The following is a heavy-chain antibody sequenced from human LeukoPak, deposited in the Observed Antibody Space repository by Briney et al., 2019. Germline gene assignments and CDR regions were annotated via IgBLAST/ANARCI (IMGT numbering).Heavy chain of an antibody. CDR3: AREAVANDAFDI. CDR2: IYTSGST. V-gene: IGHV4-61*02. D-gene: IGHD5-12*01. Sequence: PSETLSLTCTVSGGSISSGSYYWSWLRQPAGKGLEWIGRIYTSGSTNYNPSLKSRVTISVDTSKNQFSLKLSSVTAADTAVYYCAREAVANDAFDIWGQGTMVTVSS. J-gene: IGHJ3*02. CDR1: GGSISSGSYY.